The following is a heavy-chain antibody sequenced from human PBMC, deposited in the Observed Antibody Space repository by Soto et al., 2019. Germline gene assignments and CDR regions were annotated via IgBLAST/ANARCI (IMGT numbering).Heavy chain of an antibody. J-gene: IGHJ4*02. V-gene: IGHV4-39*01. D-gene: IGHD2-2*01. Sequence: QLQLQESGPGLVKPSETLSLTCTVSGGSISSSSYYWAWVRQPPGKGLEWIGSIYCGTTYYNPSLKSGVPISEDTSKSQFSLKLSSVTAADTAVFYCARLIRCKTTSCYFDYWGQGTLVTVSS. CDR1: GGSISSSSYY. CDR2: IYCGTT. CDR3: ARLIRCKTTSCYFDY.